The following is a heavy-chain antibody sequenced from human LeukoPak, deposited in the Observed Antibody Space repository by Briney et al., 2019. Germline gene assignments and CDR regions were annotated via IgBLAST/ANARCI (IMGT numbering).Heavy chain of an antibody. CDR2: IYPGDSDT. D-gene: IGHD3-3*01. CDR3: ARHPRGDPSRRAYYDFWSGIDAFDI. V-gene: IGHV5-51*01. Sequence: GESLEISCKGSGYSFTSYWIGWVRQMPRKALDWMGIIYPGDSDTRYSPSFQGQVTISADKSITTAYLQWSSLKASDTAMYYCARHPRGDPSRRAYYDFWSGIDAFDIWGQGTMVTVSS. J-gene: IGHJ3*02. CDR1: GYSFTSYW.